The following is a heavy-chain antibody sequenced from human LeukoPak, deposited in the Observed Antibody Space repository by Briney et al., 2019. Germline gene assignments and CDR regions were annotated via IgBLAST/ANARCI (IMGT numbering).Heavy chain of an antibody. J-gene: IGHJ4*02. Sequence: PGGSLRLSCAASGFTVSSYRMSWVRQAPGKGLEWVSVIYNIGTTFYAESVKGRFTISRDNSKNMLYLQMNSLRAEDTAVYYCARLIAAPGDYWGQGTLVTVSS. CDR2: IYNIGTT. V-gene: IGHV3-66*02. D-gene: IGHD6-13*01. CDR3: ARLIAAPGDY. CDR1: GFTVSSYR.